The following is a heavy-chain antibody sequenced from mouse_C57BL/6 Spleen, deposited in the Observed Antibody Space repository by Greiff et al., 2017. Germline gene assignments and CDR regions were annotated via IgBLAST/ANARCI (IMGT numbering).Heavy chain of an antibody. Sequence: EVHLVESGEGLVKPGGSLKLSCAASGFTFSSYAMSWVRQTPEKRLEWVAYISSGGDYIYYADTVKGRFTISRDNARNTLYLQMSSLKSEDTAMYYCTRVGRTDHSSYDFDYWGQGTTLTVSS. CDR1: GFTFSSYA. CDR2: ISSGGDYI. D-gene: IGHD2-14*01. J-gene: IGHJ2*01. CDR3: TRVGRTDHSSYDFDY. V-gene: IGHV5-9-1*02.